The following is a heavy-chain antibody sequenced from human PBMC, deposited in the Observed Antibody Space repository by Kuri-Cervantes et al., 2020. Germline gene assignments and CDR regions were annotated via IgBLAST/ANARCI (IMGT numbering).Heavy chain of an antibody. J-gene: IGHJ6*02. V-gene: IGHV1-69*13. D-gene: IGHD6-19*01. CDR1: GGTFSSYA. CDR2: IIPIFGTA. CDR3: ARDHIEWLAPSQIPYYYYGMDV. Sequence: SVKVSCKASGGTFSSYAISWVRQAPGQGLEWMGGIIPIFGTANYAQRFQGRVTITADESTSTAYMELSSLRSEDTAVYYCARDHIEWLAPSQIPYYYYGMDVWGQGTTVTVPS.